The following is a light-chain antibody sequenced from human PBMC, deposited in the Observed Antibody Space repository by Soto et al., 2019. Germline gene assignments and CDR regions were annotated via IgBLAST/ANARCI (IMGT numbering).Light chain of an antibody. J-gene: IGKJ2*01. CDR2: KIS. V-gene: IGKV2-24*01. CDR1: QSLVHSDGNTS. CDR3: MQATQFPYT. Sequence: DIVMTQTPLSSPVTLGQPASISCRSSQSLVHSDGNTSLSWLQQRPGQPPRTLIYKISNRFSGVPDRFSGSGAGTDFTLKISRVEAEDVGVYYCMQATQFPYTFGQGTKLEIK.